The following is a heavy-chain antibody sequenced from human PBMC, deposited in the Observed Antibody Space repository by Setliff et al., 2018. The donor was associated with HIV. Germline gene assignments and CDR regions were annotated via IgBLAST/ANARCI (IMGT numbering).Heavy chain of an antibody. D-gene: IGHD2-21*02. Sequence: GGSLRLSCAASGFTFSNYAMTWVRQAPGTGLEWVSAISGSGGSTYYADSVKGRFTISRDNAKNSLYLQMNSLRAEDTAVYYCARDQRHIVVVTAPHFDYWGQGTLVTVSS. CDR2: ISGSGGST. CDR3: ARDQRHIVVVTAPHFDY. J-gene: IGHJ4*02. V-gene: IGHV3-23*01. CDR1: GFTFSNYA.